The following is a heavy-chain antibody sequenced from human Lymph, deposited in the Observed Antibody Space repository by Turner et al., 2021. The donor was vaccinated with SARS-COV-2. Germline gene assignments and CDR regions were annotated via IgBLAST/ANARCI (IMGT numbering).Heavy chain of an antibody. Sequence: QVQLVQSGAEVKKPGASVKVSCKVSGYTLTELSMHWVRQAPGKGLEWMGGFDTEDGATIYAQKFQGRDTMTEDTSIDTVYMELSSLRSEDTAVYYCAIDRKKWLVQTGDGMDVWGQGTTVTVSS. J-gene: IGHJ6*02. CDR3: AIDRKKWLVQTGDGMDV. D-gene: IGHD6-19*01. CDR1: GYTLTELS. CDR2: FDTEDGAT. V-gene: IGHV1-24*01.